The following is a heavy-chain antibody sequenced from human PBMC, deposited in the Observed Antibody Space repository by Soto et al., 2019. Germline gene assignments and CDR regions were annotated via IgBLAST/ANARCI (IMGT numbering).Heavy chain of an antibody. J-gene: IGHJ4*02. CDR2: IYYSGST. CDR3: ARVDSSGYKDYFDY. Sequence: QVQLQESSPGLVKPSETLSLTCTVSGGSISSYYWSWIRQPPGKGLEWIGYIYYSGSTNYNPSLKRRVTISVDTSKNQFSLKLSSVTAADTAVYYCARVDSSGYKDYFDYWGQGTLVTVSS. CDR1: GGSISSYY. V-gene: IGHV4-59*01. D-gene: IGHD3-22*01.